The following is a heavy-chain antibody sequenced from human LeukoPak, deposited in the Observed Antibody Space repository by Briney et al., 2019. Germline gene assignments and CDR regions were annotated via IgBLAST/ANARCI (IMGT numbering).Heavy chain of an antibody. CDR3: AVTYDILTGYYLGGSYFDY. J-gene: IGHJ4*02. CDR2: ISGSGGST. CDR1: GFTFSSYA. V-gene: IGHV3-23*01. Sequence: GGSLRLSCAASGFTFSSYAMSWVRQAPGKGLEWVSAISGSGGSTYYADSVKGRLTISRDNSKNTLYLQMNSLRAEDTAVYYCAVTYDILTGYYLGGSYFDYWGQGTLVTVSS. D-gene: IGHD3-9*01.